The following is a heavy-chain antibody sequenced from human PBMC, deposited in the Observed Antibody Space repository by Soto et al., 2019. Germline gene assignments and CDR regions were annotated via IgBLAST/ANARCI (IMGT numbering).Heavy chain of an antibody. J-gene: IGHJ4*02. CDR2: INPNSGGT. Sequence: ASVKVSCKASGYTFTGYYMHWVRQAPGQGLEWMGWINPNSGGTNYAQKFQGWVTMTRDTSISTAYMGLSRLRSDDTAVYYCAIRWGSSGWSTPFDYWGQGTLVTVSS. CDR3: AIRWGSSGWSTPFDY. V-gene: IGHV1-2*04. CDR1: GYTFTGYY. D-gene: IGHD6-19*01.